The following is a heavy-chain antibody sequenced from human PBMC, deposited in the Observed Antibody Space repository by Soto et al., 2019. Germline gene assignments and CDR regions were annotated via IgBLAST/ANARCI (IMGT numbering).Heavy chain of an antibody. CDR2: ITNNDYT. J-gene: IGHJ4*02. CDR1: GFTFNTFN. Sequence: GGSLRLSCAASGFTFNTFNMNWVRQAPGKGLEWVSSITNNDYTACADSVKGRFTISRDNAKKSLYLQMNSLRAEDTAVYYCTLYDALFFDFWSQGALVTVSS. CDR3: TLYDALFFDF. V-gene: IGHV3-21*01. D-gene: IGHD2-8*01.